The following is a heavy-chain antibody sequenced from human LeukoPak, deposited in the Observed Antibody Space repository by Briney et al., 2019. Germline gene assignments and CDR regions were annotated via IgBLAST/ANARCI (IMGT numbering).Heavy chain of an antibody. V-gene: IGHV3-7*01. CDR3: ARDIGDSSGYYGSYFDY. D-gene: IGHD3-22*01. CDR2: IKQDGSEK. Sequence: PGGSLGLSCAASGFIFSSYWMSWVRQAPGKGLEWVANIKQDGSEKYYVDSVKGRFTISRDNAKNSLYLEMNSLRAEDTAVYYCARDIGDSSGYYGSYFDYWGQGTLVTVSS. J-gene: IGHJ4*02. CDR1: GFIFSSYW.